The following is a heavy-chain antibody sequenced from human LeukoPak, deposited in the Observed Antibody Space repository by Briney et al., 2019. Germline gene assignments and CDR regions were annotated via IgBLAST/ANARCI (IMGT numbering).Heavy chain of an antibody. Sequence: ASVKVSCKASGYTLTTYGISWVRQAPGQGLEWMGWISAYNGNTNYAQKLQGRVTMTTDTSTNTAYMELRSLRSNDTAVYYCARDRVSMIVPVMTPFDPWGQRTLVTVSS. J-gene: IGHJ5*02. V-gene: IGHV1-18*01. CDR3: ARDRVSMIVPVMTPFDP. CDR2: ISAYNGNT. CDR1: GYTLTTYG. D-gene: IGHD3-22*01.